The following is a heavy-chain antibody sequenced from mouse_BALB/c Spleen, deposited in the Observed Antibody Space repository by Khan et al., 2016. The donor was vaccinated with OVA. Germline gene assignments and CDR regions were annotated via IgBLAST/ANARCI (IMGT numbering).Heavy chain of an antibody. V-gene: IGHV1S136*01. Sequence: VQLQQSGPELVKPGASVKMSCKASGYTFTSYVMHWVKQKPGQGLEWIGYINPYNDGTKYNEKFKGKATLTSDKSSSTAYMELSSLTSEDSAVYYCAMNYDGYFRPFAYWGQGTLVTVSA. D-gene: IGHD2-3*01. J-gene: IGHJ3*01. CDR2: INPYNDGT. CDR3: AMNYDGYFRPFAY. CDR1: GYTFTSYV.